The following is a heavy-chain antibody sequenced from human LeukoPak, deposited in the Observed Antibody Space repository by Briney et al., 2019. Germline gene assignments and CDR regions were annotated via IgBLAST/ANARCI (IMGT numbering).Heavy chain of an antibody. D-gene: IGHD6-19*01. CDR1: GYTFTGYY. CDR3: ARGYSSGPHDY. V-gene: IGHV1-2*02. J-gene: IGHJ4*02. Sequence: ASVKVSCKASGYTFTGYYMHWVRQAPGQGLEWMGWINPNSGGTNYARKFQGRVTMTRDTSISTAYMELSRLRSDDTAVYYCARGYSSGPHDYWGRGTLVTVSS. CDR2: INPNSGGT.